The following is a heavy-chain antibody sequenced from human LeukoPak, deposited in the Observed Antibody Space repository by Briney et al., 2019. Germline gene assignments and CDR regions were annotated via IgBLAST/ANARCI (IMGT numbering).Heavy chain of an antibody. J-gene: IGHJ4*02. Sequence: GGSLRLSCAASGFTLSSYAMSWVRQAPGKGLEWVSAISGSGGNTFYADSVKGRFTISRDNSKNTLHLQMNSLRAEDTAVYYCAKDGRVEQQLYYFDYWGQGALDTVSS. CDR2: ISGSGGNT. CDR3: AKDGRVEQQLYYFDY. CDR1: GFTLSSYA. D-gene: IGHD6-13*01. V-gene: IGHV3-23*01.